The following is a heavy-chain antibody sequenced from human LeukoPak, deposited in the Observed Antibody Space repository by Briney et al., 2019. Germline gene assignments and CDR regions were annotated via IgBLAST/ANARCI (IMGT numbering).Heavy chain of an antibody. V-gene: IGHV3-30*04. J-gene: IGHJ4*02. CDR2: ISYDGSNK. CDR3: ARQWRGYSYEIDY. D-gene: IGHD5-18*01. Sequence: GGYLRLSCAASGFTFSSYAMHWVRQAPGKGLEWVAVISYDGSNKYYADSVKGRFTISRDNSKNTLYLQMNSLRAEDTAVYYCARQWRGYSYEIDYWGQGTLVTVSS. CDR1: GFTFSSYA.